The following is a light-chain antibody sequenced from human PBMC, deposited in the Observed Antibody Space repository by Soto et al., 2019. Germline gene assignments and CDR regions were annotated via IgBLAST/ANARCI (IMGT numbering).Light chain of an antibody. CDR3: QQYSSHST. J-gene: IGKJ1*01. V-gene: IGKV1-5*03. CDR2: QAS. CDR1: QSTSSY. Sequence: IQMTQSPSTLSASVGDRVTMTCRASQSTSSYLAWYQQKPGKAPKLLIYQASSLENGVPSRFSGSGSGTEFSLTISSLQPDDFATYYCQQYSSHSTFGQGTKVDIK.